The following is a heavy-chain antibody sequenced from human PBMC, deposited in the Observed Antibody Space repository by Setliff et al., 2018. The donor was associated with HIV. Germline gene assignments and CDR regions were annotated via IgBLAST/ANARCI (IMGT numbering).Heavy chain of an antibody. V-gene: IGHV4-4*07. J-gene: IGHJ4*02. CDR2: IYTSGST. Sequence: PSETLSLTCTVSGGSISGYYWSWIRQPAGKGLDWIGRIYTSGSTNYNPSPKSRVTLSIDTSKNQFSLKLSSVTAADTAVYYCARDPYISGFDYWGQGTLVTVPQ. CDR3: ARDPYISGFDY. CDR1: GGSISGYY. D-gene: IGHD6-19*01.